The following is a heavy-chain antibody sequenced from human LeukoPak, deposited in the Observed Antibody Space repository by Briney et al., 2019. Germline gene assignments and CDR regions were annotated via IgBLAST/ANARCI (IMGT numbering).Heavy chain of an antibody. Sequence: PSVKVSCKASGYTFTGYYMHWVRQAPGQGLEWMGWINPNSGGTNYAQKFQGRVTMTRDTSISTAYMELSRLRSDDTAVYYCARVPRGVVAPTQDDAFDIWGQGTMVTVSS. V-gene: IGHV1-2*02. J-gene: IGHJ3*02. CDR2: INPNSGGT. CDR1: GYTFTGYY. CDR3: ARVPRGVVAPTQDDAFDI. D-gene: IGHD2-2*01.